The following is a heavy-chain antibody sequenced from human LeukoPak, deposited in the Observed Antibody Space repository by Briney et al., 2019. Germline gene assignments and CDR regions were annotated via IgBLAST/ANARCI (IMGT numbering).Heavy chain of an antibody. V-gene: IGHV3-11*01. CDR3: ARGHYGLDV. Sequence: GGSLRLSCAASGFTFSDYYLSWIRQAPGKGLEWVSYISPTGSSIYFADSVKGRFNISRDNAKNSLYLQMNSLRAEDTAVYYCARGHYGLDVWGQGTTVIVSS. CDR2: ISPTGSSI. J-gene: IGHJ6*02. CDR1: GFTFSDYY.